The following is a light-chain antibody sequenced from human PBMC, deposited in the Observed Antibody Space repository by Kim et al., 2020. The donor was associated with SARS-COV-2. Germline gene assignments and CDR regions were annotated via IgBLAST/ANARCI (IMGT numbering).Light chain of an antibody. CDR2: YDS. CDR3: QVWDSSSDHWV. J-gene: IGLJ3*02. V-gene: IGLV3-21*04. CDR1: NIGSKS. Sequence: YELTQPPSVSVAPGKTARITCGGNNIGSKSVHWYQQKPGQAPVLVIYYDSDRPSGIPERFSGSNSGNTATLTISRVEAGDEADYYCQVWDSSSDHWVFGGGTKLTVL.